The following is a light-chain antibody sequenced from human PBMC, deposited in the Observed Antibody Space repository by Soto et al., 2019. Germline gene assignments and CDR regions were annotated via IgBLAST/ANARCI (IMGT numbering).Light chain of an antibody. CDR1: QSISSW. Sequence: DIQMTQSPSTLSASVGDRVTITCRASQSISSWLAWYQQKPGKAPKLLIYKASGLDSGVPSRVRGHGTWTGIPLPIRRLEPCEFGTYYCQQYNSYWTFGQGTKVDIK. CDR2: KAS. CDR3: QQYNSYWT. V-gene: IGKV1-5*03. J-gene: IGKJ1*01.